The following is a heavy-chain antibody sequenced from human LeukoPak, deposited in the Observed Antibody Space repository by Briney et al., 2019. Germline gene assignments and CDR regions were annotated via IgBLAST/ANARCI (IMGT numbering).Heavy chain of an antibody. CDR3: ARPSGSYPWFDP. D-gene: IGHD1-26*01. CDR1: GFTFSSYW. CDR2: INTDGGTT. J-gene: IGHJ5*02. V-gene: IGHV3-74*01. Sequence: GGSLRLSCAASGFTFSSYWMHWVRRAPGKGLVWVSRINTDGGTTTYADSVKGRFTISRDNAKNTLYLQMNSLRAEDTAVYYCARPSGSYPWFDPWGQGTLVTVSS.